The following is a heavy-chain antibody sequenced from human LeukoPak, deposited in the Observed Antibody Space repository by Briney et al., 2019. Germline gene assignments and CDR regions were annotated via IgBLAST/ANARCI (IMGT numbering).Heavy chain of an antibody. Sequence: GGSLRLSCAASGFTFSSYAMSWVRQAPGKGLEWVSAISGSGGSTYYADSVKGRFTISRDISKNTLYLQMNSLRAEDTAVYYCAKGERHYYYGMDVWGQGTTVTVSS. V-gene: IGHV3-23*01. J-gene: IGHJ6*02. CDR1: GFTFSSYA. CDR2: ISGSGGST. CDR3: AKGERHYYYGMDV.